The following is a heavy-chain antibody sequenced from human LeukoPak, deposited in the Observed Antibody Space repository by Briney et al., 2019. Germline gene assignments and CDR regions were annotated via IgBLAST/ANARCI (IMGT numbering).Heavy chain of an antibody. Sequence: ASVKVSCKASGYTFTGYYMHWVRQAPGQGLEWMGWINPNSGGTNYAQKFQGRVTMTRDTSISTAYMELSRLRSDDTAVYYCARGPGIVVVPADPWGQGTLVTVSS. V-gene: IGHV1-2*02. CDR2: INPNSGGT. J-gene: IGHJ5*02. CDR3: ARGPGIVVVPADP. D-gene: IGHD2-2*01. CDR1: GYTFTGYY.